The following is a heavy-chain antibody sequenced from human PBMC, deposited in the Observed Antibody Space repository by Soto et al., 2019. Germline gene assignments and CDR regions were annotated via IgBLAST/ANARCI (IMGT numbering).Heavy chain of an antibody. CDR1: GGSISSSSYY. Sequence: SETLSLTCTVSGGSISSSSYYWGWIRQPPGKGLEWIGSIYYSGSTYYNPSLKSRVTISVDTSKNQFSLKLSSVTAADTAVYYCAILKGHRGTYLCYWGQGTLVTV. J-gene: IGHJ4*02. CDR2: IYYSGST. D-gene: IGHD3-16*01. CDR3: AILKGHRGTYLCY. V-gene: IGHV4-39*01.